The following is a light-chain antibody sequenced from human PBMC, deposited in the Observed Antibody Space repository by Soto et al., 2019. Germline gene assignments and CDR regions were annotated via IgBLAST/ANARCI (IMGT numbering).Light chain of an antibody. V-gene: IGLV3-1*01. J-gene: IGLJ2*01. CDR1: KLGDKY. CDR3: QAWDSSTASVV. CDR2: QDS. Sequence: SYELTQPPSVSVSPGQTASITCSGDKLGDKYACWYQQKPGQSPVLVIYQDSKRPSGIPERFSGSNSGNTATLTISGTQAMDAADYYCQAWDSSTASVVFGGGTKVTVL.